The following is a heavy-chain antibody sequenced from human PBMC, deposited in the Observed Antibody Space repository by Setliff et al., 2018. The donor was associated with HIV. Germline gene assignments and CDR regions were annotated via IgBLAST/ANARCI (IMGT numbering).Heavy chain of an antibody. V-gene: IGHV1-46*01. D-gene: IGHD3-22*01. CDR1: GYSFTRNQ. CDR3: ARDGGDGSGYYYADY. CDR2: INPSGGSA. J-gene: IGHJ4*02. Sequence: ASVKVSCKASGYSFTRNQIHWVRQAPGQGLEWMGIINPSGGSAAYAEKFRGRVAMTSDTSTNTIYMELRSLRSEETAVFYCARDGGDGSGYYYADYWGQGTLVTVSS.